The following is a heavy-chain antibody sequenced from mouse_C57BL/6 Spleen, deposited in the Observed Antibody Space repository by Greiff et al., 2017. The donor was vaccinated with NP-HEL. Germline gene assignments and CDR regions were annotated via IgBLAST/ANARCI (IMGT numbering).Heavy chain of an antibody. D-gene: IGHD2-3*01. V-gene: IGHV1-4*01. CDR1: GYTFTSYT. CDR2: INPSSGYT. J-gene: IGHJ3*01. CDR3: ARSPYDGDYEGWCAY. Sequence: VQLQQSGAELARPGASVKMSCKASGYTFTSYTMHWVKQRPGQGLEWIGYINPSSGYTKSIQKFKDKATLTAAKSSSTAYMQLSSLTSEDSAVYYCARSPYDGDYEGWCAYWGQVTLVTVSA.